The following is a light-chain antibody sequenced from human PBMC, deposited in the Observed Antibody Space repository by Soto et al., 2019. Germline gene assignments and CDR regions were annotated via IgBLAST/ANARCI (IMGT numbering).Light chain of an antibody. CDR1: QSVDNNY. V-gene: IGKV3-20*01. CDR3: QQCAHSPLT. Sequence: EIVLTQSPGTLSSSPGERATLSCRASQSVDNNYLAWFRQKPGQAPRLLIDDASRRATGIPDRFSGSGSGTDFTLTISRLEPEDFAVYYCQQCAHSPLTFGGGTKVEIK. J-gene: IGKJ4*01. CDR2: DAS.